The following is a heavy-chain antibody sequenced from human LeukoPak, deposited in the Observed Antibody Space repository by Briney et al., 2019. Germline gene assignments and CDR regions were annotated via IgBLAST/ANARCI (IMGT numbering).Heavy chain of an antibody. Sequence: SETLSLTCTVPGGSISSSSYYWGWIRQPPGKGLEWIGSIYYSGSTYYNPSLKSRVTISVDTSKNQFSLKLSSVTAADTAVYYCARLGGGELLHFDYWGQGTLVTVSS. D-gene: IGHD1-26*01. CDR1: GGSISSSSYY. CDR3: ARLGGGELLHFDY. V-gene: IGHV4-39*01. J-gene: IGHJ4*02. CDR2: IYYSGST.